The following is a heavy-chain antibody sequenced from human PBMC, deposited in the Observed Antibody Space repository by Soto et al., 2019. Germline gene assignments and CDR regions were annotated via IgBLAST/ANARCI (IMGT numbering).Heavy chain of an antibody. CDR3: ARGPFCRTATCWPFLDS. V-gene: IGHV1-69*02. CDR1: GDTFSSYT. CDR2: VIPIPGIA. Sequence: ASVKVSCKASGDTFSSYTFSWVRQAPGQGLEWMGRVIPIPGIANYGQKFQGRVTITADEFTSTAYMELSSLRPEDTAVYYCARGPFCRTATCWPFLDSWGQGTLVTVSS. D-gene: IGHD2-2*01. J-gene: IGHJ4*02.